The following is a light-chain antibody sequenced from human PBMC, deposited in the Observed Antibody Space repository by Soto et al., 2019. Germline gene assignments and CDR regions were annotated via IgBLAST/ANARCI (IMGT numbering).Light chain of an antibody. CDR1: QSVSSSY. Sequence: EIVMTQSPATLSVSPGESATLSCRASQSVSSSYLAWYQHKPGQAPRLLISGAASRATGIPDRFSGSGSGTGFTLTISRLEPEDFALYYCQHYVERSPITFGQGTRLEI. CDR3: QHYVERSPIT. CDR2: GAA. J-gene: IGKJ5*01. V-gene: IGKV3-20*01.